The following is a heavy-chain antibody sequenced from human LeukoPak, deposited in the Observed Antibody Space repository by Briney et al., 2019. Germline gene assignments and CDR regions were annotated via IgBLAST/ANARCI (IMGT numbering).Heavy chain of an antibody. Sequence: SETLSLTCTVSGGSISSYYWSWIRQPPGKGLEWIGYIYYSGSTNYNPSLKSRVTISVDTSKNQFSLKLSSVTAADTAVYYCARGVTYYDFWREPTYYFDYWGQGTLVTVSS. CDR1: GGSISSYY. J-gene: IGHJ4*02. D-gene: IGHD3-3*01. CDR2: IYYSGST. CDR3: ARGVTYYDFWREPTYYFDY. V-gene: IGHV4-59*08.